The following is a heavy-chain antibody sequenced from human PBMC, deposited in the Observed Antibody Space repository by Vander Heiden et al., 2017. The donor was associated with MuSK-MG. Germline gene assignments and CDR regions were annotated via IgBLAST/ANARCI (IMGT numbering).Heavy chain of an antibody. CDR2: TYDRSKWYY. V-gene: IGHV6-1*01. Sequence: QVMLQQSGPGLVKPSQTLSLTCAISGDSVSTISVSGNSIAWNWIRQSPSRGLEWLGRTYDRSKWYYDYAVSVKSRITVNPDTSKNQFSLQLNSVTPEDTAVYYCARGIYNAFDIWGQGTMVTVSS. D-gene: IGHD3-10*01. J-gene: IGHJ3*02. CDR1: GDSVSTISVSGNSIA. CDR3: ARGIYNAFDI.